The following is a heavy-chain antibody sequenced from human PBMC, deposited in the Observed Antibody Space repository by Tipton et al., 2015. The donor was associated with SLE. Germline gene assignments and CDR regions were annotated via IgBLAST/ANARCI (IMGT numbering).Heavy chain of an antibody. CDR2: IYYSGST. CDR1: GGSISSGSYY. J-gene: IGHJ4*02. D-gene: IGHD3-16*01. Sequence: LRLSCTVSGGSISSGSYYWSWIRQPPGKGLEWIGYIYYSGSTNYNPSLKSQVTMSVDTSKNQFSLKLSSVTAADTAVYYCARGPPRLVWYYFDYWGQGTLVTVSS. V-gene: IGHV4-61*01. CDR3: ARGPPRLVWYYFDY.